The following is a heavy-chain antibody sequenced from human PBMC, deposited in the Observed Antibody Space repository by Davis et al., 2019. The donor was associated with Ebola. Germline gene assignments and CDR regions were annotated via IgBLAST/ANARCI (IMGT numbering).Heavy chain of an antibody. J-gene: IGHJ4*02. V-gene: IGHV3-74*01. CDR3: ARDGVSEFIDLDY. CDR1: GFTFSSYW. CDR2: IKTDGSTT. D-gene: IGHD3-16*02. Sequence: HTGGSLRLSCAASGFTFSSYWMHWVRQTPGKGLVWVSRIKTDGSTTNYADSVRGRFTISRDNAKNTLYLQMNSLRAEDTAVYYCARDGVSEFIDLDYWGRGTLVTVSS.